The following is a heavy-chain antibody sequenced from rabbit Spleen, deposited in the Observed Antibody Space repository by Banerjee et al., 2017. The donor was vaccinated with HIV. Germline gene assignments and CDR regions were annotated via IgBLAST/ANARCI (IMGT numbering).Heavy chain of an antibody. CDR1: CGSFIGDSY. J-gene: IGHJ6*01. V-gene: IGHV1S40*01. Sequence: QAWVESGGGGVMNGAASILICLTACGSFIGDSYMSWVRQAPGKGLEWIACIDSLISGFTYFASWAKGRFTISKNTSPTVLLRQISIPAAANTASFFSVKDSSSVSSCDMNLWGPGTLVTVS. D-gene: IGHD1-1*01. CDR3: SVKDSSSVSSCDMNL. CDR2: IDSLISGFT.